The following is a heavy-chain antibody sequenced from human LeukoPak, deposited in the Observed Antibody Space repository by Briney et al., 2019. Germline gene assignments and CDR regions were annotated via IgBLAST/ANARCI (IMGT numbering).Heavy chain of an antibody. CDR1: GYTFTTYP. V-gene: IGHV1-18*01. Sequence: ASVKLSCKAAGYTFTTYPITWVRQAPGQGLEWMGWINPDKGNTIYAQKVQGRLTMTTDTSTTTAYMELRSLRSDDTAVYYCARVRTYSYGSGSYYWDYYFDYWGLGTLVTVSS. D-gene: IGHD3-10*01. CDR3: ARVRTYSYGSGSYYWDYYFDY. J-gene: IGHJ4*02. CDR2: INPDKGNT.